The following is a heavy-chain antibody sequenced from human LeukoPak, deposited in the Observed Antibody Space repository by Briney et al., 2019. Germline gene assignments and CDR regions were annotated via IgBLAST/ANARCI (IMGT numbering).Heavy chain of an antibody. CDR2: ISGSGGST. D-gene: IGHD3-22*01. CDR1: GFTFSSYA. Sequence: GGSLRLSCAASGFTFSSYAMTWVRRAPGRGLEWVSAISGSGGSTYYADSVKGRFTISRDQSKNTLFLQMNSLRAEDTAVYYCAKDRTYYYDSGGYYSDYWGQGTLVTVSS. CDR3: AKDRTYYYDSGGYYSDY. V-gene: IGHV3-23*01. J-gene: IGHJ4*02.